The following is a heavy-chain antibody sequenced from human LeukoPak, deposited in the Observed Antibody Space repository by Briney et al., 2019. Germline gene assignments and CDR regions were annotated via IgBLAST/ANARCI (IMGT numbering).Heavy chain of an antibody. V-gene: IGHV1-8*01. D-gene: IGHD3-22*01. CDR2: MNPNSGNT. CDR3: ATGPYHYYDSSGHHNY. J-gene: IGHJ4*02. Sequence: ASVKLSCKASGYTFTSYDINWVRHATGQGLEWMGWMNPNSGNTGYAQKFQGRVTMTRNTSISTAYMELSSLRSEDTAVYYCATGPYHYYDSSGHHNYWGQGTLVTVYS. CDR1: GYTFTSYD.